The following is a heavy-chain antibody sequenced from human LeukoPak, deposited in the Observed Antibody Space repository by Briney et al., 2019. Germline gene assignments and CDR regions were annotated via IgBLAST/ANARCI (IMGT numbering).Heavy chain of an antibody. J-gene: IGHJ4*02. Sequence: SETLSLTCTVSGGSISSSSYYWGWIRQPPGKGLEWIRSIYYSGSTYYNPSLKSRVTISVDTSKNQFSLKLSSVTAADTAVYYCARQVDSSSWYYFDYWGQGTLVTVSS. CDR2: IYYSGST. CDR1: GGSISSSSYY. V-gene: IGHV4-39*01. CDR3: ARQVDSSSWYYFDY. D-gene: IGHD6-13*01.